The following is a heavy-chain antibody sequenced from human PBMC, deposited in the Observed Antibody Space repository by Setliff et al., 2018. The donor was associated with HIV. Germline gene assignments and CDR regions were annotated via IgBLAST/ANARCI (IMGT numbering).Heavy chain of an antibody. Sequence: SETLSLTCTVSGGSISSGYYWGWIRQPPGEGLEWIGNIYHSGSTYYNPSLKSRVTISVDTSKNQFSLKLTSVTAADTAVYYCARLSGDYYYFDYWGQGTLVTVSS. CDR3: ARLSGDYYYFDY. D-gene: IGHD2-21*02. CDR1: GGSISSGYY. CDR2: IYHSGST. J-gene: IGHJ4*02. V-gene: IGHV4-38-2*02.